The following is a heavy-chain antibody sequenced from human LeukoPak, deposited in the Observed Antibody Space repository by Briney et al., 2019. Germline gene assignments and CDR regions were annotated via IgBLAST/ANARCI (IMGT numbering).Heavy chain of an antibody. CDR2: IHPGDSDT. CDR3: ARRDYYDSSGYYSEKTVWFDP. CDR1: GYSFTSYW. V-gene: IGHV5-51*01. D-gene: IGHD3-22*01. J-gene: IGHJ5*02. Sequence: HGESLKISCKGSGYSFTSYWIGWVRQMPGKGLEWMGIIHPGDSDTRYSPSLQGQVTISADKSISTAYLQWSSLKASDTAMYYCARRDYYDSSGYYSEKTVWFDPWGQGTLVTVSS.